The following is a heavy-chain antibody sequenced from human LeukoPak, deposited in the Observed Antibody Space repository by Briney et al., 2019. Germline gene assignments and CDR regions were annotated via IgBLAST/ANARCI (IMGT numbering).Heavy chain of an antibody. CDR3: ASSGRDGYNQNAFDI. CDR1: GGTFSSYA. CDR2: IIPIFGTA. J-gene: IGHJ3*02. V-gene: IGHV1-69*13. D-gene: IGHD5-24*01. Sequence: SVKVSCKASGGTFSSYAISWVRQAPGQGLEWMGGIIPIFGTANYAQKFQGRVTITADESTSTAYMELSSLRSEDTGVYYCASSGRDGYNQNAFDIWGQGTMVTVSS.